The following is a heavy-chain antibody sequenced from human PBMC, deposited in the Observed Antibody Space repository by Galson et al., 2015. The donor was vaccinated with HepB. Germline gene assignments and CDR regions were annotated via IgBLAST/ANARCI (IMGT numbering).Heavy chain of an antibody. CDR2: ISGSSTYI. V-gene: IGHV3-21*01. CDR1: GFTFSSYS. D-gene: IGHD6-13*01. CDR3: ARRAEGSSWLVDY. Sequence: SLRLSCAASGFTFSSYSMSWVRQAPGKGLEWVSSISGSSTYIYYADSVRGRFTISRDNAENTLYLQINSLRAEDTAVYYCARRAEGSSWLVDYWGQGTLVTVSS. J-gene: IGHJ4*02.